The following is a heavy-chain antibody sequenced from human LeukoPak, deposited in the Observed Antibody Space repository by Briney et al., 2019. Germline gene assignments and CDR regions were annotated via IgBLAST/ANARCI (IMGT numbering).Heavy chain of an antibody. D-gene: IGHD1-26*01. CDR3: ARTPLPNYYYYGMDV. CDR1: GVSISSYY. CDR2: IYYSGST. Sequence: SETLSLTCTVSGVSISSYYWIWIRQPPGKGLEWIGYIYYSGSTNYNPSLKSRVTISVDTSKNQFSLKLSSVTAADTAVYYCARTPLPNYYYYGMDVWGQGTTVTVSS. J-gene: IGHJ6*02. V-gene: IGHV4-59*01.